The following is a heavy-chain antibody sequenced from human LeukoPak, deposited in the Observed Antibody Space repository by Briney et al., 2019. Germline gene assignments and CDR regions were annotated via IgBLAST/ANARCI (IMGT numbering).Heavy chain of an antibody. CDR2: ISASGIST. V-gene: IGHV3-23*01. Sequence: GGSLRLSCAASGLTFSSYAMSWVRQAPGKGLEWVSTISASGISTYYADSVKGRFTISRDNSRNTLYLQMNSLRAEDTALYYCAKAAAAPGFDFWGQGTLVTVSS. D-gene: IGHD6-13*01. J-gene: IGHJ4*02. CDR1: GLTFSSYA. CDR3: AKAAAAPGFDF.